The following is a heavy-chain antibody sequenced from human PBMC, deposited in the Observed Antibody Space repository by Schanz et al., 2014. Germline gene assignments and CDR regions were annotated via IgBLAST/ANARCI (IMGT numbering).Heavy chain of an antibody. CDR3: ARESVSRTRLFDP. J-gene: IGHJ5*02. V-gene: IGHV1-2*02. CDR1: GYSFTSFD. D-gene: IGHD3-3*01. CDR2: MSPSSGGT. Sequence: QVKLVQSGAEVKKPGASVKVSCKASGYSFTSFDVNWVRQAPGQGLEWMGWMSPSSGGTNYAQNFQGRVTMTKDTSINTVYMELSTLTSDDTAVYYCARESVSRTRLFDPWGQGTLVTVSS.